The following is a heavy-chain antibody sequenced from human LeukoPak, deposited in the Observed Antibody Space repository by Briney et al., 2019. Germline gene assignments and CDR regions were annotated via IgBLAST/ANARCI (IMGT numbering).Heavy chain of an antibody. CDR1: GFTFSDYY. J-gene: IGHJ6*02. CDR2: ISSSGSTI. V-gene: IGHV3-11*01. D-gene: IGHD3-16*01. CDR3: ARVQGGVLGIRYYYYGMDV. Sequence: GGSLRLSCAASGFTFSDYYMSWIRQAPGRGLEWVSYISSSGSTIYYADSVKGRFTISRDNAKNSLYLQMNSLRAEDTAVYCCARVQGGVLGIRYYYYGMDVWGQGTTVTVSS.